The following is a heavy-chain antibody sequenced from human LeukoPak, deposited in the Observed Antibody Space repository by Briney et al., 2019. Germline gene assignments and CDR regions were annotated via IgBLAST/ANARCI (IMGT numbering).Heavy chain of an antibody. V-gene: IGHV1-24*01. CDR1: GYTLTELS. CDR3: ATVGYYNSSGSDLISHAFDI. CDR2: FDPEDGET. J-gene: IGHJ3*02. D-gene: IGHD3-22*01. Sequence: ASVKVSCKVSGYTLTELSMHWVRQALGKGLEWGGGFDPEDGETIYAQKFQGRVTMTEDTSTDTAYMELSSLRSEDTAVYYCATVGYYNSSGSDLISHAFDIWGQGTMVTVSS.